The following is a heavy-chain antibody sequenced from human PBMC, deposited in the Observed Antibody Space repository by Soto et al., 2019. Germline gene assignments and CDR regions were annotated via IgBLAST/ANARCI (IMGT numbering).Heavy chain of an antibody. V-gene: IGHV4-61*01. CDR3: ARSRAVEPKGFDP. Sequence: QVQLQESGPGLVKPSETLSLTCTVSGGSVSSGSYYWSWIRQPPGKGLEWIGYIYYSGSTNYNPSLKSRVXXDXDXXKNQCSLKLSSVTAADTAVYYCARSRAVEPKGFDPWGQGTLVTVSS. CDR1: GGSVSSGSYY. J-gene: IGHJ5*02. D-gene: IGHD6-19*01. CDR2: IYYSGST.